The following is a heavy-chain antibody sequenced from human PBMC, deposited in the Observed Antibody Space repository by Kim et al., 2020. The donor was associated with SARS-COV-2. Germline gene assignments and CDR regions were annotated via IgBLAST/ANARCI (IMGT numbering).Heavy chain of an antibody. CDR2: LSPDGTGA. CDR1: GFTFSSHV. J-gene: IGHJ4*02. V-gene: IGHV3-30*18. D-gene: IGHD2-15*01. CDR3: AKDLTNNCSFDY. Sequence: GGSLRLSCSASGFTFSSHVMRWVRQAPGKGLEWVACLSPDGTGAYYADSVKGRFTISRDNSKNTLFLQMNSLSAEDTALYYCAKDLTNNCSFDYWGQGTLVTVSS.